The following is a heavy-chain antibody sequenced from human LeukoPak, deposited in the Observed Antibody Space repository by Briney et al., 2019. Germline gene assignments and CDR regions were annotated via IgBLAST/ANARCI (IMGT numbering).Heavy chain of an antibody. CDR1: GFTFDDYA. Sequence: GGSLRLSCAASGFTFDDYAMHWVRQAPGKGLEWVSGISWNSGSIGYADSVKGRFTISRDNSKNSLYLQMNSLRAEDTALYYCAKDMSSSGRSFDYWGQGTLVTVSS. J-gene: IGHJ4*02. CDR3: AKDMSSSGRSFDY. D-gene: IGHD6-6*01. CDR2: ISWNSGSI. V-gene: IGHV3-9*01.